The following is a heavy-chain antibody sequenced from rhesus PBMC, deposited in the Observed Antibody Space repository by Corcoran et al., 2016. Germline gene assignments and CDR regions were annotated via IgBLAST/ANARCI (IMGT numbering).Heavy chain of an antibody. V-gene: IGHV4-57*01. CDR3: ARDTVTTPFDY. CDR1: GGSVSSSNW. CDR2: IAGEGGST. J-gene: IGHJ4*01. D-gene: IGHD4-23*01. Sequence: QLQLQESGPGLVKPSETLSLTCAVSGGSVSSSNWWSWIRQPPGKGLEWIGRIAGEGGSTSYNPARTSRVTISTDTSKNQFSLKVSSVTAADTAVYYCARDTVTTPFDYWGQGVLVTVSS.